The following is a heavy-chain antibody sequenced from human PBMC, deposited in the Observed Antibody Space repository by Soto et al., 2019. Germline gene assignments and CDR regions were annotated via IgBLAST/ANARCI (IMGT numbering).Heavy chain of an antibody. CDR2: ISSSGSTI. D-gene: IGHD3-22*01. Sequence: PGGSLRLSCAASGFTFSVYYMHWVRQAPGKGLEWVSYISSSGSTIYYADSVKGRFTISRDNAKNSLYLQMNSLRAEDTAVYYCNLYYYDSSGYYFIDYWGQGTLVTVSS. V-gene: IGHV3-48*03. CDR3: NLYYYDSSGYYFIDY. J-gene: IGHJ4*02. CDR1: GFTFSVYY.